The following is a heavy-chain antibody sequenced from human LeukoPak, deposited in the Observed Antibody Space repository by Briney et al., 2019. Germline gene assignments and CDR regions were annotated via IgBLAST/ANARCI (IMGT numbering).Heavy chain of an antibody. CDR3: ARDEHYYGSGSYS. CDR1: GFIFSSAW. D-gene: IGHD3-10*01. CDR2: IYSGGST. Sequence: GGSLRLSCAASGFIFSSAWMSWVRQAPGKGLEWVSVIYSGGSTYYADSVKGRFTISRDNSKNTLYLQMNSLRAEDTAVYYCARDEHYYGSGSYSWGQGTLVTVSS. V-gene: IGHV3-66*01. J-gene: IGHJ5*02.